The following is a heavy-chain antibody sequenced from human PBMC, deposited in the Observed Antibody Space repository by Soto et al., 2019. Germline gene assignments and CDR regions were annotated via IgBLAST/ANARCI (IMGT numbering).Heavy chain of an antibody. CDR1: GFTFGDYA. D-gene: IGHD1-26*01. CDR2: IRSKAYGGTT. Sequence: GGSLRLSCTASGFTFGDYAMSWVRQAPGKGLEWVGFIRSKAYGGTTEYAASVKGRFTISRDDSKSIAYLQMNSLKTEDTAVYYCTRGGDGSYGLNWFDPWGQGTPVTVSS. J-gene: IGHJ5*02. CDR3: TRGGDGSYGLNWFDP. V-gene: IGHV3-49*04.